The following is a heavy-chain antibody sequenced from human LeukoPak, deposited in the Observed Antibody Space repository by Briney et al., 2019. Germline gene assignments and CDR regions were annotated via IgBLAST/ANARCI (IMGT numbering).Heavy chain of an antibody. Sequence: PSETLSLTCTVSGGFISSYYWSWIRQPPGKGLEWIGYIYYSGSTNYNPSLKSRVTISVDTSKNQFSLNLSSVTAADTAVYYCARMVGWGARRYYYYMDVWGKGTTVTISS. CDR1: GGFISSYY. J-gene: IGHJ6*03. CDR3: ARMVGWGARRYYYYMDV. V-gene: IGHV4-59*01. D-gene: IGHD1-26*01. CDR2: IYYSGST.